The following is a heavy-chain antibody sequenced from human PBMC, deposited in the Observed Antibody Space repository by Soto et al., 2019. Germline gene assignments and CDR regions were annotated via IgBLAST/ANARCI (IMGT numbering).Heavy chain of an antibody. CDR2: IYSGGST. V-gene: IGHV3-53*01. Sequence: HGGSMRLPCAASGLTVSSNYMSWVRQAPGKGLEWVSVIYSGGSTYYADSVKGRFTISRDNSKNTLYLQMNSLRAEDTAVYYCARGLVVRIWGQGTLVTVSS. CDR1: GLTVSSNY. CDR3: ARGLVVRI. D-gene: IGHD2-15*01. J-gene: IGHJ4*02.